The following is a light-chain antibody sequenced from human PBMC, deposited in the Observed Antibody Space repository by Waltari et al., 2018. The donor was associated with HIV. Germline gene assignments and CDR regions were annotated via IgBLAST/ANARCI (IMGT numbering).Light chain of an antibody. CDR3: VLYMGSGSVL. J-gene: IGLJ2*01. V-gene: IGLV8-61*01. Sequence: QTVVTQEPSFSVSPGGAITLTCALNSGSVSTSYYPRWYQQTPGQAPRNVIYSTNNRSSGVPDRFSGSSLGNKAVLTITGAQTEDEGDYYCVLYMGSGSVLFGGGTRLTVL. CDR1: SGSVSTSYY. CDR2: STN.